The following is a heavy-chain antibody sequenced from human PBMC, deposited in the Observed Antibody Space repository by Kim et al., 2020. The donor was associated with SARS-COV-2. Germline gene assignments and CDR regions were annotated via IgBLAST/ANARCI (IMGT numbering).Heavy chain of an antibody. CDR2: IWYDGSNK. CDR1: GFTFSSYG. J-gene: IGHJ6*02. Sequence: GGSLRLSCAASGFTFSSYGMHWVRQAPGKGLEWVAVIWYDGSNKYYADSVKGRFTISRDNSKNTLYLQMNSLRAEDTAVYYCAKGQVGATTNYYYGMDVWGQGTTVTVSS. D-gene: IGHD1-26*01. CDR3: AKGQVGATTNYYYGMDV. V-gene: IGHV3-33*06.